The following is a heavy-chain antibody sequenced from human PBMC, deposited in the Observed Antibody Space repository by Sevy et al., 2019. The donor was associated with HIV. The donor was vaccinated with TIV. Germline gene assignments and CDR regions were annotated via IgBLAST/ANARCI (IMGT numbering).Heavy chain of an antibody. CDR1: GGSISSGGYS. Sequence: SETLSLTCAVSGGSISSGGYSWSWIRQPPGKGLEWIGYIYHSGSTYYNPSLKSRVTISVDRSKNQFSLKLSSVTAADTAVYYCARSGAKSSSSWWFDPWGQGTLVTVSS. CDR2: IYHSGST. V-gene: IGHV4-30-2*01. J-gene: IGHJ5*02. CDR3: ARSGAKSSSSWWFDP. D-gene: IGHD6-6*01.